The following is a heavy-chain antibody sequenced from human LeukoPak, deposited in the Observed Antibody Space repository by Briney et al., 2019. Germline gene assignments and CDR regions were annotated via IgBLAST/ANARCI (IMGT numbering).Heavy chain of an antibody. CDR1: GFTFSSYW. D-gene: IGHD3-16*02. J-gene: IGHJ6*02. Sequence: GGSLRLSCAASGFTFSSYWMSWVRQAPGKGLEWVANIKQDGSEKYYVDSVKGRFTISRDNAKNSLYLQMNSLRAEDTAVYFCARDRRYYDYVWGSYRFYGMDVWGQGTTVTVSS. CDR3: ARDRRYYDYVWGSYRFYGMDV. CDR2: IKQDGSEK. V-gene: IGHV3-7*03.